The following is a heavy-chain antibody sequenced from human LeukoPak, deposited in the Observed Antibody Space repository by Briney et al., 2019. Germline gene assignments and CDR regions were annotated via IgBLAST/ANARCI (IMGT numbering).Heavy chain of an antibody. CDR1: GGSISSSSYY. J-gene: IGHJ4*02. D-gene: IGHD5-18*01. CDR3: ARDRMGTVMVPIDY. V-gene: IGHV4-39*07. CDR2: IYYSGST. Sequence: TSETLSLTCIVSGGSISSSSYYWGWIRQPPGKGLEWIGSIYYSGSTYYNPSLKSRVTISVDTSKNKFSLKLRSVTAADTAVYYCARDRMGTVMVPIDYWGQGTLVTVSS.